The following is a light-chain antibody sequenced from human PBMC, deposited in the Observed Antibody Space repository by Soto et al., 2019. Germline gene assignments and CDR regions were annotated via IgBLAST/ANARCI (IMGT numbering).Light chain of an antibody. CDR2: DVS. CDR3: DSYTSGSSDV. CDR1: SSDVGGYNY. V-gene: IGLV2-14*01. J-gene: IGLJ1*01. Sequence: QSALTQPASVSGSPGQSITISCTGTSSDVGGYNYVSWYQQHPGKAPKLMIYDVSYRPSGVSDRFSGSKSGNTASLTISGLQSEDEADYYCDSYTSGSSDVFGTGTK.